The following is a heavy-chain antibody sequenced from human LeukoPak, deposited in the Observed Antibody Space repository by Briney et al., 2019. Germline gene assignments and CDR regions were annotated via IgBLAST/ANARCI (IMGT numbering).Heavy chain of an antibody. CDR3: ARAKVTATPFDY. V-gene: IGHV4-4*02. CDR2: IYLYGTT. Sequence: SETLSLTCSVSIGSISSSKWWSWVRQSPVKGLEWIGEIYLYGTTNYNPSFTSRVTMSVDRSRNQFSLKLTSVTAADTAVYYCARAKVTATPFDYWGQGTLVTVSS. J-gene: IGHJ4*02. D-gene: IGHD2-21*02. CDR1: IGSISSSKW.